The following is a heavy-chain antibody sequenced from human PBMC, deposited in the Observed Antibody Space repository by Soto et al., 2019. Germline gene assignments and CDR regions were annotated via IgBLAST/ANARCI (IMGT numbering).Heavy chain of an antibody. CDR2: ISGSGGST. Sequence: PGWSLRLSCAASGFTFSSYAMSWVRQAPGKGLEWVSGISGSGGSTYYADSVKGRFTISRDNSKNTLYLQMNSLRAEDTAVYYCARARFPFAGGLDFDIWGQVTMVTVS. J-gene: IGHJ3*02. CDR1: GFTFSSYA. V-gene: IGHV3-23*01. CDR3: ARARFPFAGGLDFDI.